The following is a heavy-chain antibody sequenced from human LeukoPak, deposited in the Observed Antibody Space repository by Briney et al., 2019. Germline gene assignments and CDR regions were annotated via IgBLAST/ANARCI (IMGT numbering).Heavy chain of an antibody. J-gene: IGHJ4*02. CDR2: IYSSGST. D-gene: IGHD2-2*01. Sequence: SETLSLTCSVSGGSTNSYYWSWIRQSGGKGLEWIGRIYSSGSTVYNPSLNSRLTMSIDTSKNQFSLTLKSVTATDTAVYYCARVKASGTSWTFDQWGQGALVTVSS. V-gene: IGHV4-4*07. CDR3: ARVKASGTSWTFDQ. CDR1: GGSTNSYY.